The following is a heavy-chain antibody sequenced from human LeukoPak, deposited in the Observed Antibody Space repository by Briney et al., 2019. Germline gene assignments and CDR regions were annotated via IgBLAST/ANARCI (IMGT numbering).Heavy chain of an antibody. J-gene: IGHJ6*02. CDR1: GGTFSSYA. CDR2: IIPIFGTA. CDR3: AGKWEPAPYSYDRMDV. D-gene: IGHD1-26*01. V-gene: IGHV1-69*13. Sequence: ASVKVSCKASGGTFSSYAISWVRQAPGQGLEWVGGIIPIFGTANYAQKFQGRVTITADESTSTAYMELSSLRSEDTAVYYWAGKWEPAPYSYDRMDVWAPGTTVTVSS.